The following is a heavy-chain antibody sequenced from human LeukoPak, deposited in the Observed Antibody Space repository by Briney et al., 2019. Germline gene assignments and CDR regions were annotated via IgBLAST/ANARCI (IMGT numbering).Heavy chain of an antibody. Sequence: GGSLRLSCAGSGFTLSSYAMTWVRQAPGKGLEWVSVIGANGGSIYYADSVKGRFTISRDNSKNTLYLQMNSLRAEDTAVYYCAKVMIRGVSRWFDPWDQGTLVTVSS. D-gene: IGHD3-10*01. CDR2: IGANGGSI. CDR1: GFTLSSYA. CDR3: AKVMIRGVSRWFDP. V-gene: IGHV3-23*01. J-gene: IGHJ5*02.